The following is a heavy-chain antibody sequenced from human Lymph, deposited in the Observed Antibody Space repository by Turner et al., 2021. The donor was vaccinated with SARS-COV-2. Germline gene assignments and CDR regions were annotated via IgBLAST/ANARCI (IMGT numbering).Heavy chain of an antibody. Sequence: EVQLLESGGDLVQPGGSLRLSCAASGFTFSNYAMSWVRQAPGKGREWVSDISGSGARTYYADSVKGRFTISRDNSKNTLFLQMNSLRADDTAIYYCAKSPLGEDYFDYWGQGTLVTVSS. CDR3: AKSPLGEDYFDY. V-gene: IGHV3-23*01. CDR1: GFTFSNYA. D-gene: IGHD3-16*01. J-gene: IGHJ4*02. CDR2: ISGSGART.